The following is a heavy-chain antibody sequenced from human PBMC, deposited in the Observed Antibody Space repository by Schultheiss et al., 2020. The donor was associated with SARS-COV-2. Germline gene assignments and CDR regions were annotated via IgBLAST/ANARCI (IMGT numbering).Heavy chain of an antibody. V-gene: IGHV1-69*05. J-gene: IGHJ3*02. CDR1: GGTFSSYA. D-gene: IGHD6-19*01. Sequence: SVKVSCKASGGTFSSYAISWVRQAPGQGLEWMGGIIPIFGRANYAQKFQGRVTMTRDTSTSTVYMELSSLRSEDTAVYYCATERPPGIVVVDAFDIWGQGTMVTVSS. CDR2: IIPIFGRA. CDR3: ATERPPGIVVVDAFDI.